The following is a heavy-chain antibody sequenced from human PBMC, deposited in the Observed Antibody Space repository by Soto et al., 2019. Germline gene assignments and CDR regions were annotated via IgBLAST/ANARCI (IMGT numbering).Heavy chain of an antibody. Sequence: QVQLVQSGAEVKKPGASVKVSCKASGYDFSSYGISWVRQAPGQGLEWMGWISASNGNRDYAQQFQGRDTMTSDTSRTTAYMELRSLRSDDTAVYYCVRAPQRNDYWGQGTLVNVSS. CDR2: ISASNGNR. CDR3: VRAPQRNDY. D-gene: IGHD2-2*01. J-gene: IGHJ4*02. V-gene: IGHV1-18*04. CDR1: GYDFSSYG.